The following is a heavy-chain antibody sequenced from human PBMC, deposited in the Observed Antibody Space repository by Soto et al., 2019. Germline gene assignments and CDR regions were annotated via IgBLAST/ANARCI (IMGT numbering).Heavy chain of an antibody. CDR1: GFTFTSSA. CDR2: IVVGSGNT. Sequence: SVKVSGKASGFTFTSSAVEWVRQAGVQRLEWIGWIVVGSGNTNYAQKFQERVTITRDMSKSTAYMELISLRSEDTAVYYCAAVTVAGDAFDIWG. D-gene: IGHD6-19*01. J-gene: IGHJ3*02. CDR3: AAVTVAGDAFDI. V-gene: IGHV1-58*01.